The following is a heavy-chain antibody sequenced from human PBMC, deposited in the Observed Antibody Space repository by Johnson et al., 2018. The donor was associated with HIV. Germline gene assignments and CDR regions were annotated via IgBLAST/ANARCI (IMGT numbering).Heavy chain of an antibody. D-gene: IGHD6-13*01. CDR3: AKVLTSSTSWMDDAFDI. CDR1: GFTFSTYG. CDR2: IWYDGSNK. Sequence: QVQLVESGGGLVQPGGSLRLSCAASGFTFSTYGMHWVRQAPGKGLEWVAVIWYDGSNKYYADSVKGRFTISRDNSKNTLYLQMNSLRAEDTAVYYCAKVLTSSTSWMDDAFDICGQGTMVTVSS. J-gene: IGHJ3*02. V-gene: IGHV3-33*06.